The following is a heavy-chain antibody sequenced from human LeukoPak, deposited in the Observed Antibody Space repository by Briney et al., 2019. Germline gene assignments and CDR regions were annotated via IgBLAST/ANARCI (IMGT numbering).Heavy chain of an antibody. CDR2: ISFSGGST. CDR1: GFTFSNYA. D-gene: IGHD3-10*01. J-gene: IGHJ4*02. CDR3: AKDPGTRYDPLGYFDY. V-gene: IGHV3-23*01. Sequence: PGGSLRLSCTASGFTFSNYAMSWVRQAPGKGLEWVSAISFSGGSTYYADSVKGRFTISRDNSKNTLYLQMNSLRAEDTAVYYCAKDPGTRYDPLGYFDYWGQGTLVTASS.